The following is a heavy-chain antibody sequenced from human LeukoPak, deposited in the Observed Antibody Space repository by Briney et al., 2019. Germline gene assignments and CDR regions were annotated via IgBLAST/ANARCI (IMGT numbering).Heavy chain of an antibody. Sequence: PGGSLRLSCAASGFTFSSYAMHWVRQAPGKGLEWVAVISSDGSNDYYADSVKGRFTISRDNSKYTLYLQMSSLRPEDTAVYYCSRVADSSGYYYRYFDYGGQGTLVTVSA. V-gene: IGHV3-30-3*01. CDR1: GFTFSSYA. CDR2: ISSDGSND. CDR3: SRVADSSGYYYRYFDY. J-gene: IGHJ4*02. D-gene: IGHD3-22*01.